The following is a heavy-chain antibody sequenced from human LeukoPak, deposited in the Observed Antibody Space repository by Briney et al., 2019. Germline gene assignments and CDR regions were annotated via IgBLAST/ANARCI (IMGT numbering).Heavy chain of an antibody. CDR3: ARVVGDAFDI. CDR2: IYYSGST. CDR1: GGSISSGGYY. V-gene: IGHV4-30-4*08. D-gene: IGHD1-26*01. J-gene: IGHJ3*02. Sequence: SSQTLSLTCTVSGGSISSGGYYWSWIRQHPGKGLEWIGYIYYSGSTYYNPSLKSRVTISADTSKNQFSLKLSSVTAADTAVYYCARVVGDAFDIWGQGTMVTVSS.